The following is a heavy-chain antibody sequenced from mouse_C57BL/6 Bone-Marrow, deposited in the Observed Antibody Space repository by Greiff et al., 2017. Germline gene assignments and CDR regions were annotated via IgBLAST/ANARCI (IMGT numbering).Heavy chain of an antibody. J-gene: IGHJ4*01. CDR1: GYTFTSYS. CDR2: INPSSGYT. V-gene: IGHV1-4*01. Sequence: VQLQQSGAELVRPGASVKMSCTASGYTFTSYSMHWVKQRPGPGLEWIGYINPSSGYTTYNQKFKDKATLTADKSSSTAYMQLSSLTSEDSAVYYCARRMDYWCQGTSVTVSS. CDR3: ARRMDY.